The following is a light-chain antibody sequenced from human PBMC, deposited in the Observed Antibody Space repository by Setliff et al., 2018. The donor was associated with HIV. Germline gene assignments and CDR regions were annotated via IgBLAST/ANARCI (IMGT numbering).Light chain of an antibody. J-gene: IGLJ2*01. CDR3: AAWDDSLSGPV. V-gene: IGLV1-47*01. CDR1: SSNIGSNY. Sequence: QSVLTQPPSASGTPGQRVTISCSGSSSNIGSNYLYWYQQFPGTAPKLLIYRNNQRPSGVPDRFSGSKSGTSASLAISGLRSDDEADYYCAAWDDSLSGPVFGGGTKVTVL. CDR2: RNN.